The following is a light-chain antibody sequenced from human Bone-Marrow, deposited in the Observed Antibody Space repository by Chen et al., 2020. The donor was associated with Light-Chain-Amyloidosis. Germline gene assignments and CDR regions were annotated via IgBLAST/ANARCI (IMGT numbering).Light chain of an antibody. V-gene: IGLV3-21*02. CDR3: QVWDRSSDRPV. J-gene: IGLJ3*02. CDR2: DDS. CDR1: NIGSTS. Sequence: SYVLTQPSSVSVAPGQTATIACGGNNIGSTSVHWYQQTPGQAPLLGVYDDSDRPAGIPERLSGSNSGNTATLTSSGVEAGDEADYYCQVWDRSSDRPVFGGGTKLTVL.